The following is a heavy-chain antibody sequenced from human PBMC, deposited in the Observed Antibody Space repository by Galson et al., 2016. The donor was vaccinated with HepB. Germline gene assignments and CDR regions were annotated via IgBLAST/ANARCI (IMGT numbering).Heavy chain of an antibody. D-gene: IGHD1-20*01. CDR3: ARDHNWAFDY. CDR2: ISGTSGI. J-gene: IGHJ4*02. Sequence: SLRLSCAASGFMFSTYAMNWVRQAPGKGLEWVSYISGTSGIYYADSVKGRFTISRDDAKDSLYLQMDSLRDEDTAVYYCARDHNWAFDYGGQGALVTVSS. V-gene: IGHV3-48*02. CDR1: GFMFSTYA.